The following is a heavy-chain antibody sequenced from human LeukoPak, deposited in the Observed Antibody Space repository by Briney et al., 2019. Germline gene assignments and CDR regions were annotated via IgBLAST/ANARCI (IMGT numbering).Heavy chain of an antibody. D-gene: IGHD3-16*01. J-gene: IGHJ3*02. V-gene: IGHV3-7*05. CDR2: IDQRGGRN. CDR3: ARDVEGGTFDI. Sequence: PGGSLRLSWAASGFTFSRFWMNWVRQAPGGGLEGVANIDQRGGRNNYVDSVKGRFTISRDNAKNSLFLEMSSLRADDTAVYFCARDVEGGTFDIWGQGTTVTVSS. CDR1: GFTFSRFW.